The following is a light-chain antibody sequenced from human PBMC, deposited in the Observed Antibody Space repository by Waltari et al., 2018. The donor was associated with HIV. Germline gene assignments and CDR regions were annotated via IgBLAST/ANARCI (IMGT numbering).Light chain of an antibody. Sequence: QSVLTQPPSPSGTPAQRVNIPCSGRSSSIGRTCVCWYQQLPGTAPKLLIYRNNQRPSGVPDRFSGSKSGTSASLAISGLRSEDEADYYCATWNDSLSGYVFGTGTKVTV. J-gene: IGLJ1*01. V-gene: IGLV1-47*01. CDR2: RNN. CDR1: SSSIGRTC. CDR3: ATWNDSLSGYV.